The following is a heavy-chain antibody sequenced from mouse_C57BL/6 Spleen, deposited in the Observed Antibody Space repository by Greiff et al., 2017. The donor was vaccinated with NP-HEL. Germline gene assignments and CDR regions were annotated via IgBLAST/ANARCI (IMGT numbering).Heavy chain of an antibody. CDR2: IDPSDSYT. D-gene: IGHD2-1*01. CDR1: GYTFTSYW. V-gene: IGHV1-69*01. Sequence: QVQLQQPGAELVMPGASVKLSCKASGYTFTSYWMHWVKQRPGPGLEWIGEIDPSDSYTNYNQKFKGKSTLTVDKSSSTAYMQLSSLTSEDSAVYYCAREGNWFAYWGQGTLVTVAA. CDR3: AREGNWFAY. J-gene: IGHJ3*01.